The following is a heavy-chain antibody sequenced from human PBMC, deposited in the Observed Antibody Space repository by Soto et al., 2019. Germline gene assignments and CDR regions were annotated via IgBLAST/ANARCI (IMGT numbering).Heavy chain of an antibody. CDR1: GFTFSSYA. J-gene: IGHJ4*02. D-gene: IGHD2-15*01. V-gene: IGHV3-23*01. CDR2: ISGSGGST. Sequence: GGSLRLSCAASGFTFSSYAMSWVRQAPGKGLEWVSAISGSGGSTYYADSVKGRFTISRDNSKNTLYLQMNSLRAEDTAVYYCAKKKDSSSIVVVVAAFPFDYWGQGTLVTVSS. CDR3: AKKKDSSSIVVVVAAFPFDY.